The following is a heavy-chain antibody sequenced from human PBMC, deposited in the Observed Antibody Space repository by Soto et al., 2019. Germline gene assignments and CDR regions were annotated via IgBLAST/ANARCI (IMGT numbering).Heavy chain of an antibody. CDR3: ARHPPWGELDY. V-gene: IGHV4-39*01. CDR1: GGSISSSTYY. Sequence: QLQLQESGPGLVKPSETLSLTCTVSGGSISSSTYYWGWIRQPPGKGLEWIGSFYYSGSTYYNPSLKSRVTISVDTSKNQFSLKLSSVTAADTAVYYCARHPPWGELDYWGQGTLVTVSS. CDR2: FYYSGST. J-gene: IGHJ4*02. D-gene: IGHD7-27*01.